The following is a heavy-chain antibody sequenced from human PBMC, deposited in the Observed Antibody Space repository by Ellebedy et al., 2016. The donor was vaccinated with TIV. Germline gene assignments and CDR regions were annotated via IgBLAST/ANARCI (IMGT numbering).Heavy chain of an antibody. CDR1: GFTFSRYA. CDR2: IVGSGA. CDR3: TKDISAGGVDV. Sequence: GESLKISCAASGFTFSRYAIGWVRPAPGKGLEWVSGIVGSGAQKYADSVKGRFTISRDNAKNSLYLQMNSLRAEDTALYYCTKDISAGGVDVWGQGTTVTVSS. J-gene: IGHJ6*02. V-gene: IGHV3-23*01.